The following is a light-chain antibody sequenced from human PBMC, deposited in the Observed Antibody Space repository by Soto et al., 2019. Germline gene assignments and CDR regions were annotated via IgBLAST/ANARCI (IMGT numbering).Light chain of an antibody. Sequence: EIVMAQSPATLSVSPGERATLSCRASQSVSSNLAWYQQKLGQAPRLLIYGASTRASGIPARFSGSGSGTEFTLTISSLHSEDFAVYYCQQYNDWPITFGQGTRLEIK. V-gene: IGKV3-15*01. CDR1: QSVSSN. CDR3: QQYNDWPIT. CDR2: GAS. J-gene: IGKJ5*01.